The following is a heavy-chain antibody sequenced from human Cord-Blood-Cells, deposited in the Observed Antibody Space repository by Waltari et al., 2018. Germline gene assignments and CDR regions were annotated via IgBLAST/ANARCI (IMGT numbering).Heavy chain of an antibody. CDR3: ARGGSSSWYYYYGMDV. V-gene: IGHV4-34*01. CDR1: GGSFSGYY. J-gene: IGHJ6*02. Sequence: QVQLQQWGAGLLKPSETLSLTCAVYGGSFSGYYWRWIRQPPGTGLEWIGEINHSGSTNYNPSLKSRVTISVDTSKNQFSLKLSSVTAADTAVYYCARGGSSSWYYYYGMDVWGQGTTVTVSS. D-gene: IGHD6-13*01. CDR2: INHSGST.